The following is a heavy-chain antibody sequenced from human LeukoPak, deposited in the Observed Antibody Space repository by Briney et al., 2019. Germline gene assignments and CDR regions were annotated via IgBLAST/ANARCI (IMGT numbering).Heavy chain of an antibody. Sequence: PGGSLKLSCAASGFTFSSYEMNWVRQAPGKGLEWVSYISSSGSTIYYADSVKGRFTISRDNAKNSLYLQMNSLRAEDTAVYYCARVSYDNYGMDVWGRGTTVTVSS. J-gene: IGHJ6*02. V-gene: IGHV3-48*03. CDR2: ISSSGSTI. CDR3: ARVSYDNYGMDV. CDR1: GFTFSSYE.